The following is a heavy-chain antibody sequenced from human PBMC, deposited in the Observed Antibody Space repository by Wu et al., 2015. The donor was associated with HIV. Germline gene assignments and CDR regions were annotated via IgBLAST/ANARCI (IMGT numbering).Heavy chain of an antibody. CDR1: GYSLIKLS. Sequence: HVQLEQSGAVVRKPGASVRVPCKVSGYSLIKLSIHWVRQAPGKGLEWMGGFDPEDDKIIYAQRFQGRVAMTEDRSTETAYMDLKSLRSEDTAVFYCTAFPRDIWSTGLPYWGQSTLVTVSA. J-gene: IGHJ1*01. V-gene: IGHV1-24*01. CDR2: FDPEDDKI. D-gene: IGHD3-10*01. CDR3: TAFPRDIWSTGLPY.